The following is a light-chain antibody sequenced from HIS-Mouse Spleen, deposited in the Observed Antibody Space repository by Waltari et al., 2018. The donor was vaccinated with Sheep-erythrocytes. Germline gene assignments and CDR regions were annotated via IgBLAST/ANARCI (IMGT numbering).Light chain of an antibody. J-gene: IGLJ3*02. V-gene: IGLV2-8*01. CDR2: EVS. CDR3: SSYAGSNNWV. CDR1: RSDVGGYTD. Sequence: QSALTQPPSASGSPGQSVPTSCPGTRSDVGGYTDVPWYQQHPGKAPKLMIYEVSKRPSGVPDRFSGSKSGNTASLTVSGLQAEDEADYYCSSYAGSNNWVFGGGTKLTVL.